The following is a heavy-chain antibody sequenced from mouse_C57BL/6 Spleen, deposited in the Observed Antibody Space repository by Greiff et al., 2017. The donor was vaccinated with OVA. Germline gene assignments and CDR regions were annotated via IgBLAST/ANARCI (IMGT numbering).Heavy chain of an antibody. J-gene: IGHJ3*01. D-gene: IGHD2-4*01. CDR2: IDPSDSET. CDR1: GYTFTSYW. V-gene: IGHV1-52*01. Sequence: QVQLQQPGAELVRPGSSVKLSCKASGYTFTSYWMHWVKQRPIQGLEWIGNIDPSDSETHYNQKFKDKATLTVDKSSSTAYMQLSSLTSEDSAVYYCERGVCYYDYGGGFAYWGQGTLVTVSA. CDR3: ERGVCYYDYGGGFAY.